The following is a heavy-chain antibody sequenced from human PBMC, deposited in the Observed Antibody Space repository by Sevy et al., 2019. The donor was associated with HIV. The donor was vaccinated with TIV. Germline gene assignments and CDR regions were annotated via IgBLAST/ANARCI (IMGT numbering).Heavy chain of an antibody. V-gene: IGHV3-48*01. CDR1: GFTFSYYS. CDR2: ISSSTTTI. CDR3: ARSTTPRGANDAWGSISLDI. D-gene: IGHD3-16*01. J-gene: IGHJ3*02. Sequence: GGSLRLSCAASGFTFSYYSMNWVRQAPGKGLEWVSYISSSTTTIYYADSVKGRFTISRDNAKNSLYLQMNSLRGEDTALYYCARSTTPRGANDAWGSISLDIWGQGTMVTVSS.